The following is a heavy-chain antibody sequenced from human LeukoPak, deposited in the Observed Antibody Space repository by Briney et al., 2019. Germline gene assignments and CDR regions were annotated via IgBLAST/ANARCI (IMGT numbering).Heavy chain of an antibody. CDR3: TRDPSFFDTRPVY. V-gene: IGHV3-48*01. D-gene: IGHD2/OR15-2a*01. CDR1: GFTFSAYS. Sequence: PGGSLRLSCAASGFTFSAYSMNWVRQAPGKGLEWVSYISSGTGTIFYADSVKGRFTISRDNAKSSLYLQMNSLRAEDTAVYYCTRDPSFFDTRPVYWGQGTLVTVSS. J-gene: IGHJ4*02. CDR2: ISSGTGTI.